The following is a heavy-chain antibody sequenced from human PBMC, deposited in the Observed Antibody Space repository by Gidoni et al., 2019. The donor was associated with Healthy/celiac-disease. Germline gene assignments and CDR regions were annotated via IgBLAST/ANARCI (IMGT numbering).Heavy chain of an antibody. D-gene: IGHD3-10*01. CDR2: ISYDGSNK. CDR1: GFTFISYA. V-gene: IGHV3-30-3*01. CDR3: ARGGITMVRGSAFDI. J-gene: IGHJ3*02. Sequence: QVQLVESGGGVVKPGGSLSLPCSASGFTFISYAMHWVRQAPGKGLEWVAVISYDGSNKYYADSVKGRFTISRDNSKNTLYLQMNSLRAEDTAVYYCARGGITMVRGSAFDIWGQGTMVTVSS.